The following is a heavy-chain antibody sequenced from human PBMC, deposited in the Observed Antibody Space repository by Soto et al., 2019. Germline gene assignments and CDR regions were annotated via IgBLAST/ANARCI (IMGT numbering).Heavy chain of an antibody. V-gene: IGHV4-59*01. Sequence: SETLSLTCTVSGGPISSYYWSWIRQPPGKGLEWIGYIYYSGSTNYNPSLKSRVTISVDTSKNQFSLKLSSVTAADTAVYYCARVVNRGIAAVGAWFDPWGQGTLVTVSS. CDR2: IYYSGST. CDR3: ARVVNRGIAAVGAWFDP. J-gene: IGHJ5*02. D-gene: IGHD6-13*01. CDR1: GGPISSYY.